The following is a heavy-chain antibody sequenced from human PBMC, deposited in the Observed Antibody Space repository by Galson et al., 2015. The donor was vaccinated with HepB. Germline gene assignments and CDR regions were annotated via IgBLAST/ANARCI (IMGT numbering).Heavy chain of an antibody. Sequence: SVKVSCKASGGSFSSFAISWVRQAPGQGLEWMGGIIPILGTANYAQKFQGRFTVSRDNAKNTLSLQMNSLRDEDTAVYYCAKSLGTGAARGLDVWGQGTTVTVSS. J-gene: IGHJ6*02. V-gene: IGHV1-69*10. CDR3: AKSLGTGAARGLDV. CDR2: IIPILGTA. CDR1: GGSFSSFA. D-gene: IGHD2-8*02.